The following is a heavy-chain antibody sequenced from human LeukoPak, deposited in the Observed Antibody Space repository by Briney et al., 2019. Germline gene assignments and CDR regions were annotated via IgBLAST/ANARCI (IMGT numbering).Heavy chain of an antibody. CDR3: AKGYYYGSGTYSRAFDV. D-gene: IGHD3-10*01. J-gene: IGHJ3*01. V-gene: IGHV3-9*01. Sequence: GGSLRLSCAASGFTFDYHAMHWVRQAPGKGLEWVSGISWNSENTGYADSVKGRFTISRDNAKNSLYLQMNSLRAEDTALYYCAKGYYYGSGTYSRAFDVWGQGTMVTVSS. CDR1: GFTFDYHA. CDR2: ISWNSENT.